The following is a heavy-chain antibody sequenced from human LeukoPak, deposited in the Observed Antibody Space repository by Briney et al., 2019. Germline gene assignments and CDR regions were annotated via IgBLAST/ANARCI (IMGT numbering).Heavy chain of an antibody. V-gene: IGHV4-4*02. CDR1: GGSISNTNW. J-gene: IGHJ4*02. CDR3: AKDYSYYASSGYYKTFDY. CDR2: VNLQGST. Sequence: SETLSLTCGVSGGSISNTNWWTWVRQPPGKGPEWIGEVNLQGSTNYNPSLKSRVAISVDKSENHISLKLTSVTAADTAVYYCAKDYSYYASSGYYKTFDYWGQGTLVTVSS. D-gene: IGHD3-22*01.